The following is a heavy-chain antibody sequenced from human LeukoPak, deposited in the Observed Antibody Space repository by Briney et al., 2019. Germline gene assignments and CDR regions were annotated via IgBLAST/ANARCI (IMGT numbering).Heavy chain of an antibody. CDR2: ISSLSGTI. CDR3: ARVPRGGDGYNFDL. D-gene: IGHD5-24*01. CDR1: GFTFSSYS. V-gene: IGHV3-48*04. Sequence: GGSLRLSCVASGFTFSSYSMNWVRQAPGEGLEWVSYISSLSGTIYYADSVKGRFTISRDSSKNTVSLQMNSLGAEDTAVYYCARVPRGGDGYNFDLWGQGTLVTVSS. J-gene: IGHJ4*02.